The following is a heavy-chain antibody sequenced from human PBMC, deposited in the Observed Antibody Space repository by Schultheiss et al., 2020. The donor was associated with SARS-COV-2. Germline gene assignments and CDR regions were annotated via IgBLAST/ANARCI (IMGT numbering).Heavy chain of an antibody. V-gene: IGHV3-23*01. J-gene: IGHJ6*02. CDR2: ISGSGGST. D-gene: IGHD6-6*01. CDR3: ATAGSSSYYYYAMDV. CDR1: GFTFSDHY. Sequence: GGSLRLSCAASGFTFSDHYMDWVRQAPGKGLEWVSAISGSGGSTYYADSVKGRFTISRDKSKNTLYLQMNSLRAEDTAVYYCATAGSSSYYYYAMDVWGQGTTVTVSS.